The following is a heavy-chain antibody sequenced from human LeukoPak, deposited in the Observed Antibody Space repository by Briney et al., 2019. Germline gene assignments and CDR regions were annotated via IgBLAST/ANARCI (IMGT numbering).Heavy chain of an antibody. Sequence: GASVKVSCKASGGTFSSYAISWVRQAPGQGLEWMGRIIPILGIANYAQKFQGRVTITADKSTSTAYMELSSLRSEDTAVYYCARVLRFLEWFTPGKGFDPWGQGTLVTVSS. CDR2: IIPILGIA. V-gene: IGHV1-69*04. J-gene: IGHJ5*02. D-gene: IGHD3-3*01. CDR1: GGTFSSYA. CDR3: ARVLRFLEWFTPGKGFDP.